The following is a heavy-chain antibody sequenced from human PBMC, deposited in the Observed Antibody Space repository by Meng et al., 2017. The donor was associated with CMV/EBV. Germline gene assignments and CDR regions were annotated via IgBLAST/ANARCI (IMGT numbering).Heavy chain of an antibody. CDR3: ASARAARYRYYYYYGMDV. CDR1: GGSFSGYH. Sequence: SETLSLTCAVYGGSFSGYHWSWIRQPPGKGLEWIGEINHSGSTNYNPSLKSRVTISVDTSKNQFSLKLSSVTAADTAVYYCASARAARYRYYYYYGMDVWGQGTTVTVSS. CDR2: INHSGST. J-gene: IGHJ6*02. V-gene: IGHV4-34*01. D-gene: IGHD6-6*01.